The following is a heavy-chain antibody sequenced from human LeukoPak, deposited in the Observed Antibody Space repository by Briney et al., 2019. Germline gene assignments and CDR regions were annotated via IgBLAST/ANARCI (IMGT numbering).Heavy chain of an antibody. CDR1: GYSISSGYY. J-gene: IGHJ3*02. CDR3: ARDYYETSGYQYDAFDI. Sequence: PSETLSLTCTVSGYSISSGYYWGWIRQPPGKGLEWIGSIYHSGSTYYNPSLKSRVTISVDTSKNQFSLKLSSVTAADTAVYYCARDYYETSGYQYDAFDIWGQGTMVTVSS. D-gene: IGHD3-22*01. CDR2: IYHSGST. V-gene: IGHV4-38-2*02.